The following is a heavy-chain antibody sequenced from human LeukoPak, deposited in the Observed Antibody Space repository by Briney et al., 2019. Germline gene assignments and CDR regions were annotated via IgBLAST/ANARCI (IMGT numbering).Heavy chain of an antibody. D-gene: IGHD3-22*01. V-gene: IGHV3-21*01. CDR1: GFTFSSYS. CDR3: ARTLLDSSGYYTDVYYFDY. Sequence: GGSLRLSCAASGFTFSSYSMNWVRQAPGKGLEWVSSISSSSSYIYYADSVKGRFTISRDNAKNSLYLQMSSLRAEDTAVYYCARTLLDSSGYYTDVYYFDYWGQGTLVTVSS. J-gene: IGHJ4*02. CDR2: ISSSSSYI.